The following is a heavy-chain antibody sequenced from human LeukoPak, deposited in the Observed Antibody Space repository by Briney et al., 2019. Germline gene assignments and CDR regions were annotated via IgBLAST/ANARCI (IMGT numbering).Heavy chain of an antibody. V-gene: IGHV1-2*02. CDR3: ARIPVIAANLGWFDP. Sequence: GASVKVSCKASGYTFIGYYLHWVRQAPGQGPEWMGWINPNSGGTNYAQKFQGRVTMTTDTSISTGYMELSSLRFDDTAVYYCARIPVIAANLGWFDPWGQGTLVTVSS. D-gene: IGHD2-15*01. CDR1: GYTFIGYY. CDR2: INPNSGGT. J-gene: IGHJ5*02.